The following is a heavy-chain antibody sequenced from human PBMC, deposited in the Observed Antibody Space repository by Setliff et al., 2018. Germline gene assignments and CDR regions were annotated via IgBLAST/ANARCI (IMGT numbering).Heavy chain of an antibody. CDR1: GFTFSNYA. J-gene: IGHJ4*02. CDR3: VKDGVGPTYTYFFDY. Sequence: PGESLRLSCVASGFTFSNYAMSWVRQAPGKGPEWVSTISGSGDSTYYADAMRGRFTISRDNSKNSLYLQAKGLRAEDTAVYYCVKDGVGPTYTYFFDYWGQGALVTVSS. CDR2: ISGSGDST. V-gene: IGHV3-23*01. D-gene: IGHD1-26*01.